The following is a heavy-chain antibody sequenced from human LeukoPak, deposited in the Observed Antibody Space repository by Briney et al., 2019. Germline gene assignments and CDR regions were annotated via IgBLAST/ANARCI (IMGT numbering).Heavy chain of an antibody. Sequence: PGGSLRLSCAASGFTFGSCAMHWVRQAPGKGLEWVAVISYDGSNKYYADSVKGRFTISRDDSKKTLYLQMNSLRAEDTAVYYCAREGQPYNWFDPWGQGTLVTVSS. CDR2: ISYDGSNK. D-gene: IGHD6-13*01. CDR3: AREGQPYNWFDP. J-gene: IGHJ5*02. CDR1: GFTFGSCA. V-gene: IGHV3-30*01.